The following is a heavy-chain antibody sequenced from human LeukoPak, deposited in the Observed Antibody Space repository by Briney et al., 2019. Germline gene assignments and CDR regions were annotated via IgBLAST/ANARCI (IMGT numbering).Heavy chain of an antibody. CDR1: GGTFSSYT. CDR2: IIPILGIA. J-gene: IGHJ3*02. Sequence: ASVKVSCKASGGTFSSYTISWVRQAPGQGLESMGRIIPILGIANYAQKFQGRVTITADKSTSTAYMELSSLRSEDTAVYYCARESDYCSGGSCYLGAFDIWGQGTMVTVSS. CDR3: ARESDYCSGGSCYLGAFDI. D-gene: IGHD2-15*01. V-gene: IGHV1-69*04.